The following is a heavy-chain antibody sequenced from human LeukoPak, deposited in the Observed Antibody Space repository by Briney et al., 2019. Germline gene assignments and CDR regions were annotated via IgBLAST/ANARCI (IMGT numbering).Heavy chain of an antibody. J-gene: IGHJ6*03. CDR2: INPNSGGT. Sequence: ASVKVSCKASGYTFTGYYMHWVRQAPGQGLEWMGWINPNSGGTNYAQKFQGRVTMTRDTSISTAYMELGRLRSDDTAVYYCARDGGSGRSWYMDVWGKGTTVTISS. V-gene: IGHV1-2*02. CDR3: ARDGGSGRSWYMDV. D-gene: IGHD6-19*01. CDR1: GYTFTGYY.